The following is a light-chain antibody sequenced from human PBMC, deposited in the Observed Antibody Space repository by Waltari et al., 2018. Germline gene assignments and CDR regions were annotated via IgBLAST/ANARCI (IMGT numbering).Light chain of an antibody. J-gene: IGKJ1*01. CDR3: QQYYSTPRT. Sequence: DIVMTQSPDSLAVSLGERATINCKSSQSVLSSSNNKNYLAWYQQKPGQPPKLLIYWASTRESGVPDRFSGSGSWTDFTLTISSLQAEDVAVYYCQQYYSTPRTFGQGTKVEIK. V-gene: IGKV4-1*01. CDR2: WAS. CDR1: QSVLSSSNNKNY.